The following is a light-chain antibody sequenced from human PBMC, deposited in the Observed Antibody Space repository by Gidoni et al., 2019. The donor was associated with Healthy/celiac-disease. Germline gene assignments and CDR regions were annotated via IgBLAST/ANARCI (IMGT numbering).Light chain of an antibody. Sequence: IQMTQSPSTLSASVGDRVTIACRASQSISSWLAWYQQKPEKATERLIYDASSLLSGVPSRFSGSGSGTEFTLTIRSLQPDDFATYYCQQYNNYPWTFGQGTKVEFK. CDR3: QQYNNYPWT. J-gene: IGKJ1*01. CDR1: QSISSW. CDR2: DAS. V-gene: IGKV1-5*01.